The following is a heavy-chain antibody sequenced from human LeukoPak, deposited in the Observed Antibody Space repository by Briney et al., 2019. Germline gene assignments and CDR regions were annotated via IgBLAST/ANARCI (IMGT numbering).Heavy chain of an antibody. D-gene: IGHD6-19*01. CDR3: AREMLAAVAAQS. J-gene: IGHJ5*02. CDR1: GFTFSSHA. CDR2: ISGSGGST. Sequence: GGSLRLSCAASGFTFSSHAMSWVRQAPGKGLEWVSAISGSGGSTYSADSVKGRFTISRDNAKNSLYLQMNSLRAEDTAVYYCAREMLAAVAAQSWGQGTLVTVSS. V-gene: IGHV3-23*01.